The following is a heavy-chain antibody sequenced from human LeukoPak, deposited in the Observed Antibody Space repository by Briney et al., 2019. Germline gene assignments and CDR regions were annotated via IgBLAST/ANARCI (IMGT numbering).Heavy chain of an antibody. Sequence: PSETLSLTCAVYGGSFSGYYWSWIRQPPGKGLEWIGEINHSGSTNYNPSLKSRVTISVDTSKNQFSLKLSSVTAADTAVYYCARGRIQLWLGHYYGMDVWGQGTTVTVSS. V-gene: IGHV4-34*01. CDR1: GGSFSGYY. D-gene: IGHD5-18*01. CDR2: INHSGST. J-gene: IGHJ6*02. CDR3: ARGRIQLWLGHYYGMDV.